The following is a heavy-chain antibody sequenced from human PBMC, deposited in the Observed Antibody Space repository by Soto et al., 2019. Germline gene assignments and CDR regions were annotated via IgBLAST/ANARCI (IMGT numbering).Heavy chain of an antibody. V-gene: IGHV4-59*01. J-gene: IGHJ4*02. Sequence: SETLSLTCTVSGGYISSYYWSWIRQPPGKGLEWIGYIYYSGSTNYNPSLKSRVTISVDTSKNQFSLKLSSVTAADTAVYYCARSSRGDYFDYWGQGTLVTVSS. D-gene: IGHD3-16*01. CDR2: IYYSGST. CDR1: GGYISSYY. CDR3: ARSSRGDYFDY.